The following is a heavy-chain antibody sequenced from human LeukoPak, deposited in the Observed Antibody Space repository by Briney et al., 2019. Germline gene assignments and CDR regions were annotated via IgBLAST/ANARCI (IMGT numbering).Heavy chain of an antibody. Sequence: SQTLSLTCTVSGGSISSGDYYWSWIRQPPGKGLEWIGYIYYSGSTYYNPSLKSRVTISVDTSKNQFSLKLSSVTAADTAVYYCARENEGDYYALTHWGQGTLVTVSS. J-gene: IGHJ4*02. CDR1: GGSISSGDYY. CDR2: IYYSGST. V-gene: IGHV4-30-4*01. D-gene: IGHD4-17*01. CDR3: ARENEGDYYALTH.